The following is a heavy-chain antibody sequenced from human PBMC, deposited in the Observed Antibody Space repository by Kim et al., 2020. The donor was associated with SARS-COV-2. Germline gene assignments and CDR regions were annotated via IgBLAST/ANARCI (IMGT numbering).Heavy chain of an antibody. D-gene: IGHD1-26*01. V-gene: IGHV3-33*01. CDR2: IWYDGSNE. CDR1: GFTFSSSG. Sequence: GGSLRLSCAASGFTFSSSGMHWVRQAPGKGLEWVAVIWYDGSNEDYADSVKGRFTISRDNSKNTLYLQMNSLRAEDTAVYYCAREGMTSGGSIAGENAFDICGQETMVTVSS. CDR3: AREGMTSGGSIAGENAFDI. J-gene: IGHJ3*02.